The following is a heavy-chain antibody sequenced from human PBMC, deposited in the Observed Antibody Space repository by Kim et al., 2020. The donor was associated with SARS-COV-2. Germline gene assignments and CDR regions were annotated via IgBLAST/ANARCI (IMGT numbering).Heavy chain of an antibody. V-gene: IGHV3-48*02. Sequence: YYAHSVKGRFTIAGEHAKNALYLQMNSLRDEETAGYYCARVLWFGELSVDPWGQGTLVTVSS. CDR3: ARVLWFGELSVDP. J-gene: IGHJ5*02. D-gene: IGHD3-10*01.